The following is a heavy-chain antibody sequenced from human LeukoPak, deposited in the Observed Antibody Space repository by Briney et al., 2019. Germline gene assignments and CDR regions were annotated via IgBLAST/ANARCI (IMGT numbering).Heavy chain of an antibody. CDR1: GYTFTGYY. D-gene: IGHD2-2*01. CDR2: INPNGGGT. V-gene: IGHV1-2*02. Sequence: ASVKVSCKASGYTFTGYYMHWVRQAPGQGLEWMGWINPNGGGTNYAQKFQGRVTMTRDTSISTAYMELSRLRSDDTAVYYCARDIVVVPAAMPYWYFDLWGRGTLVTVSS. J-gene: IGHJ2*01. CDR3: ARDIVVVPAAMPYWYFDL.